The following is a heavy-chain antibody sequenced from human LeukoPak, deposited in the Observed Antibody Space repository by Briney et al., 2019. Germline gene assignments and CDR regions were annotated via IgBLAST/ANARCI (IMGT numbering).Heavy chain of an antibody. CDR3: AKERYYDFWSGYYIDY. Sequence: GGSLRLSCAASGFTFNNAWMSWVRQAPGKGLEWVSAISGSGGSTYYADSVKGRFTISRDNSKNTLYLQMNSLRAEDTAVYYCAKERYYDFWSGYYIDYWGQGALVTVSS. D-gene: IGHD3-3*01. J-gene: IGHJ4*02. V-gene: IGHV3-23*01. CDR2: ISGSGGST. CDR1: GFTFNNAW.